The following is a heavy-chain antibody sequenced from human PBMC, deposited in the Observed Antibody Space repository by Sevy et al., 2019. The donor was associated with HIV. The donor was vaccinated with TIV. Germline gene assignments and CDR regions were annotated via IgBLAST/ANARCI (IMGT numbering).Heavy chain of an antibody. CDR1: GFTFSDYY. J-gene: IGHJ4*02. CDR3: ARQGYSYGFDY. CDR2: ISSSGTII. V-gene: IGHV3-11*01. Sequence: GGSLRLSCAASGFTFSDYYLSWIRQAPGKGLEWVSYISSSGTIIYYADSVKGRFTISRDNAKNSLYLQMNSLRAEDTAVYYCARQGYSYGFDYWGQGTLVTVSS. D-gene: IGHD5-18*01.